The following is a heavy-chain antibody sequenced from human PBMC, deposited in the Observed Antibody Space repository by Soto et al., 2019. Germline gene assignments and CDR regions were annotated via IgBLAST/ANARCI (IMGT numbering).Heavy chain of an antibody. D-gene: IGHD2-21*02. CDR2: IYYSGST. CDR3: ARAYCGGDCYPTPPIWFDP. J-gene: IGHJ5*02. V-gene: IGHV4-31*03. CDR1: GGSISSGGYY. Sequence: PSETLSLTCTVSGGSISSGGYYWSWIRHHPGKGLEWIGYIYYSGSTYYNPSLKSRVTISVDTSKNQFSLKLSSVTAADTAVYYCARAYCGGDCYPTPPIWFDPWGQGTLVTSPQ.